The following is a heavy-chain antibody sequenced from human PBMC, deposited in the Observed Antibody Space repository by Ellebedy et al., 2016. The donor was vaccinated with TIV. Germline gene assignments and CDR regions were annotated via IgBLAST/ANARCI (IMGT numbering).Heavy chain of an antibody. V-gene: IGHV4-59*12. J-gene: IGHJ6*02. CDR3: ARDNYYGMDV. CDR2: ISDSGST. CDR1: GGSFTSYY. Sequence: MPSETLSLTCSVSGGSFTSYYWSWIRQPPGKGLEWIGYISDSGSTNYNPSLKSRVTISVDTSKNQFSLKLSCVTAADTAVYYCARDNYYGMDVWGQGTTVTVSS.